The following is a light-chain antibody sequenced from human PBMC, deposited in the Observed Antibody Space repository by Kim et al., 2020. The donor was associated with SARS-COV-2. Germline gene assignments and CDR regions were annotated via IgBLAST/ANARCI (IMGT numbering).Light chain of an antibody. CDR3: NSRDSSGNLYVV. V-gene: IGLV3-19*01. J-gene: IGLJ2*01. CDR2: DKN. Sequence: SSELTQDPAVSVALGQTVRITCQGDSLRSYYASWXQQKPGQAPVLVIYDKNNRPSGIPDRFSGSSSGNTASLTITGAQAEDEADYYCNSRDSSGNLYVVF. CDR1: SLRSYY.